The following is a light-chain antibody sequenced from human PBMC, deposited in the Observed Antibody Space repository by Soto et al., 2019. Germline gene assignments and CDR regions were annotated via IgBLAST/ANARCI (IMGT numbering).Light chain of an antibody. CDR1: QGISSN. V-gene: IGKV3-15*01. Sequence: EIVMAQSPATLSVSPGERATLSCRASQGISSNLAWYQQKPGQAPRLLIFGASSRATGIPARFSGSGSGTEFTLTISSLQSEDFAVYYCQHYNKWPFTFGPGTKVDI. J-gene: IGKJ3*01. CDR3: QHYNKWPFT. CDR2: GAS.